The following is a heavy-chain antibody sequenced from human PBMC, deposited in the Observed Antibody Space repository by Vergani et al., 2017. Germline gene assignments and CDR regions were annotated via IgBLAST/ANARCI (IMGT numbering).Heavy chain of an antibody. V-gene: IGHV3-23*01. CDR3: AKDTWVGLRLLEWPSGENGMDV. CDR1: GFTFSSYA. J-gene: IGHJ6*02. D-gene: IGHD3-3*01. CDR2: ISGSGGST. Sequence: EVQLLESGGGLVQPGGSLRLSCAASGFTFSSYAMSWVRQAPGKGLEWVSAISGSGGSTYYADSVKGRFTISRDNSKNTLYLQMNSLRAEDTAVYYCAKDTWVGLRLLEWPSGENGMDVWGQGTTVTVSS.